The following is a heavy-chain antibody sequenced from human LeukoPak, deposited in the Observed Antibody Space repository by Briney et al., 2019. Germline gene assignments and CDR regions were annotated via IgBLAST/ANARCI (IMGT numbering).Heavy chain of an antibody. J-gene: IGHJ4*02. D-gene: IGHD3-3*01. Sequence: ASVKVSCKASGGTFSSYAISWVRQAPGQGLEWMGGIIPVFGTANYAQKFQGRVTITTDESTSTAYMELSSLRSEDTAVYYCARLAPIFGPYREYYFDYWGQGTLVTVSS. CDR2: IIPVFGTA. CDR3: ARLAPIFGPYREYYFDY. V-gene: IGHV1-69*05. CDR1: GGTFSSYA.